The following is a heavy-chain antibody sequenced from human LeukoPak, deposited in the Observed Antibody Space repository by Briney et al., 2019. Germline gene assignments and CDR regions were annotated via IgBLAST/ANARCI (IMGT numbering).Heavy chain of an antibody. CDR3: ARHSSFDY. V-gene: IGHV4-59*08. CDR2: IYYSGST. Sequence: PSETLSLTCTVSRSSMSGYYWSWIRQPPGKGLEWIGYIYYSGSTNYNPSLKSRVTISVDTSKNQFSLKLNSVTAADTAVYYCARHSSFDYWGQGTLVTVSS. J-gene: IGHJ4*02. CDR1: RSSMSGYY.